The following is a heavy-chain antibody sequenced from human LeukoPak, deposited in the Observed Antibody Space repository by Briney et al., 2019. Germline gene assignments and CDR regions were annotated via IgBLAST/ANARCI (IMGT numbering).Heavy chain of an antibody. CDR1: GVSFSSYY. CDR2: IYTSGST. J-gene: IGHJ5*02. V-gene: IGHV4-4*07. Sequence: SETLSLTCTVSGVSFSSYYRSWIRQPAGKGLEWIGRIYTSGSTTYNPSLKSRVTMSVDTSKNQFSLKLSSVTAADTAVYYCASAREWPPSWFDPWGQGTLVTVSS. CDR3: ASAREWPPSWFDP. D-gene: IGHD3-3*01.